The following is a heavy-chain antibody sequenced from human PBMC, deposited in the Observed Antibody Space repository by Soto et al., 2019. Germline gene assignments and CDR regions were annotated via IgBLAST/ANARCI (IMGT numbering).Heavy chain of an antibody. CDR2: IIPIFGTA. CDR1: AGTFSSYA. D-gene: IGHD6-19*01. J-gene: IGHJ5*02. Sequence: SVKVSCKASAGTFSSYAISWVRQAPGQGLEWMGGIIPIFGTANYAQKFQGRVTITADKSTSTAYMELSSLRSEDTAVYYCARNSGKWLVWLQFNLRFVPWFHGPLVTV. CDR3: ARNSGKWLVWLQFNLRFVP. V-gene: IGHV1-69*06.